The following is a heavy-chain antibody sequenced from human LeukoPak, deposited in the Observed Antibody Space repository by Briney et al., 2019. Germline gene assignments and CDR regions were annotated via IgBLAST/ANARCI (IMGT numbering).Heavy chain of an antibody. Sequence: PSETLSLTCAVSGYSISSGFYWGWIRQPPGKGLEWIGSIYHSGSTYYNPSLKSRVTISVDTSKNQFSLKLPSVTAADTAVYYCASSFEDHYDTSGYFRWGQGTLVTVSS. D-gene: IGHD3-22*01. CDR3: ASSFEDHYDTSGYFR. CDR2: IYHSGST. CDR1: GYSISSGFY. J-gene: IGHJ4*02. V-gene: IGHV4-38-2*01.